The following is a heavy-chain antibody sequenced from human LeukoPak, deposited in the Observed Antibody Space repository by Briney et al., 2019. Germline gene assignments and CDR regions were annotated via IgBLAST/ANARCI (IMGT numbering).Heavy chain of an antibody. Sequence: SETLSLTCTVSGGSISSYYWSWIRQPPGKGLEWIGYIYYSGSANYHPSLKSRVTISVDTSKNRFSLRLGSVTAADTAVYYCARVTGYMVEDYFDYWGQGTLVTVSS. J-gene: IGHJ4*02. CDR1: GGSISSYY. V-gene: IGHV4-59*01. D-gene: IGHD6-13*01. CDR2: IYYSGSA. CDR3: ARVTGYMVEDYFDY.